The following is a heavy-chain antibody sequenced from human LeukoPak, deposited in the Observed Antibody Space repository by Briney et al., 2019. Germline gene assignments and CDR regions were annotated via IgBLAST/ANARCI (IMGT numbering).Heavy chain of an antibody. CDR1: GFTFSNYW. CDR3: ARAVGNSEDFDY. J-gene: IGHJ4*02. V-gene: IGHV3-74*01. CDR2: IKSDGSST. D-gene: IGHD4-23*01. Sequence: AGGSLRLSCAASGFTFSNYWVHWVRQAPGKGLVWVSRIKSDGSSTSYADSVKGRFTISRDNAKNTLYLQMNSLRAEDTAVYYCARAVGNSEDFDYWGQGTLVTVSS.